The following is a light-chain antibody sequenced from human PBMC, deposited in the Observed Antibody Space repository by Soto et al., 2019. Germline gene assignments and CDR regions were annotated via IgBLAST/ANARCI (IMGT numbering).Light chain of an antibody. J-gene: IGKJ2*01. V-gene: IGKV1-39*01. CDR2: GAS. CDR3: QQTFTSPHT. CDR1: LSINTY. Sequence: DIQMTQSPLSLSASVGDRVAITCRSSLSINTYLNWIQQKPGKAPKVLIYGASSLQNGVPSRFSGSGYGTIFTLTITSLPPEDSATYYCQQTFTSPHTFGRGTHLEIK.